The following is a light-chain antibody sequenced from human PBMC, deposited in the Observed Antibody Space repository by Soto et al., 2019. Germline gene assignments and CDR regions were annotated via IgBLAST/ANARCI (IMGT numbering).Light chain of an antibody. CDR1: QSVSHY. CDR2: AAS. V-gene: IGKV1-39*01. CDR3: QQSHTTWT. J-gene: IGKJ1*01. Sequence: DIQMTQSPSSLSASVGDRVTITCRASQSVSHYLNWYQQKPGKAPKLLIYAASSLQSGVPSRFSGSGFGTDFTFTISSLQPEDFATYYCQQSHTTWTFGQGTKVEI.